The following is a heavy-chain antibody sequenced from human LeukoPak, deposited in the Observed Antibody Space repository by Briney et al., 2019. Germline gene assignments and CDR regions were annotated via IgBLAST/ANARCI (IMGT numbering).Heavy chain of an antibody. CDR1: GFTFSSYA. J-gene: IGHJ5*02. D-gene: IGHD6-13*01. CDR2: ISYDGSNK. V-gene: IGHV3-30*04. Sequence: PGRSLRLSCAASGFTFSSYAMHWVRQAPGKGLEWVAVISYDGSNKYYADSVKGRFTISRDNSKNTLYLQMNSLRAEDTAVYYCARSSSSWSLEGWFDPWGQGTLVTVSS. CDR3: ARSSSSWSLEGWFDP.